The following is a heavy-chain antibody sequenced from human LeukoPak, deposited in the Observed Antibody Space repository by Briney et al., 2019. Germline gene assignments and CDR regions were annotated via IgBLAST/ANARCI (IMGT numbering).Heavy chain of an antibody. V-gene: IGHV3-23*01. J-gene: IGHJ4*02. CDR1: GFTFSSYA. D-gene: IGHD6-13*01. CDR3: AKGMYSSSLFDY. Sequence: GGSLRLSCAASGFTFSSYAMSWVRQAPGKGLEWVSAISGSGGSTYYADSVKGRFTISRDNSKNTLYLQMNSLRAEDAAVYYCAKGMYSSSLFDYWGQGTLVTVSS. CDR2: ISGSGGST.